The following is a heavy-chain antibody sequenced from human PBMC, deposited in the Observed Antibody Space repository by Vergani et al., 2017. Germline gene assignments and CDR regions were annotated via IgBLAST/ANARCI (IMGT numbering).Heavy chain of an antibody. CDR3: AKKGGSLYYYGVDV. J-gene: IGHJ6*02. CDR1: GFSFSDYG. D-gene: IGHD1-26*01. Sequence: VQLVESGGGLVQPGGSLRLSCAASGFSFSDYGVHWVRQAPGKGLAWVAFIRYDGSNPQYIDSVKGRFTISRDNSKDTLFLQMNGLRPEDTGTYFCAKKGGSLYYYGVDVWGQGTTITVSS. V-gene: IGHV3-30*02. CDR2: IRYDGSNP.